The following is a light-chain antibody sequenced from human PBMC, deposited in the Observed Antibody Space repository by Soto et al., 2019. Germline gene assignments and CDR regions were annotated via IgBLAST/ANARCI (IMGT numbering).Light chain of an antibody. Sequence: GLTETQDTLSLSPGERCTLSCMSSQSVISNFLPWYQQKPGQAPRLLIYGASNRATGIPDRFSGSGSGTDFTLTITRLEPEDFAMHYCQRYYRLRTFGHVTKVAIK. V-gene: IGKV3-20*01. CDR3: QRYYRLRT. J-gene: IGKJ1*01. CDR1: QSVISNF. CDR2: GAS.